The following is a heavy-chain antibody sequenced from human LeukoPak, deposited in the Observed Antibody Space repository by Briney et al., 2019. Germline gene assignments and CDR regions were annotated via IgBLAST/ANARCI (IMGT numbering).Heavy chain of an antibody. CDR3: AKGGKRSVVVVPAAVYYFDY. CDR2: ISGSGGST. Sequence: PGGSLRLSCAASGFTFSSYAMSWVRQAPGKGLEWVSAISGSGGSTYYADSVKGRFTISRDNSKNTLYLQMNSLRAEDTAVYYCAKGGKRSVVVVPAAVYYFDYWGQGTLVTVSS. CDR1: GFTFSSYA. J-gene: IGHJ4*02. V-gene: IGHV3-23*01. D-gene: IGHD2-2*01.